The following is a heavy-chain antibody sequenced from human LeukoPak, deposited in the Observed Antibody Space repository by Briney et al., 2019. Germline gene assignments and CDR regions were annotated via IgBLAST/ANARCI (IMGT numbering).Heavy chain of an antibody. V-gene: IGHV4-59*08. Sequence: PSETLSLTCTVSGGSISSYYWSWIRQPPGKGLEWIGYIYYSGSTNYNPSLKSRVTISVDTSKNQFSLKLSSVTAADTAVYYCASEAAAGALDYWGQGTLVTVSS. CDR3: ASEAAAGALDY. CDR1: GGSISSYY. CDR2: IYYSGST. J-gene: IGHJ4*02. D-gene: IGHD6-13*01.